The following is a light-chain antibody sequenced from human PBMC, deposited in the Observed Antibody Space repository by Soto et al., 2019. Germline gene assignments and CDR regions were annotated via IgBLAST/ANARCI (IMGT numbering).Light chain of an antibody. CDR1: TTDVGGYNF. V-gene: IGLV2-14*03. Sequence: QSALTQPASVSGSPGQSITISCTGTTTDVGGYNFVSWYQHHPGKAPKLMIYNAFDRPSGVSNRFSGSKSGNTASLTISGRQAEDEAHYSCSSYTRGRVVFGGGTKLTVL. CDR2: NAF. CDR3: SSYTRGRVV. J-gene: IGLJ2*01.